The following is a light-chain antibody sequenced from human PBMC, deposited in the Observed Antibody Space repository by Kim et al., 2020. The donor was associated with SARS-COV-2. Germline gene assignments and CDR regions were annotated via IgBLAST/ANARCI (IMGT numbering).Light chain of an antibody. CDR2: AAS. V-gene: IGKV1-39*01. CDR1: QSISSY. J-gene: IGKJ1*01. Sequence: ASVGDRVTITCRASQSISSYLNWYQQKPGKAPKLLIYAASSLQSGVASRFSGSGSGTDFTLTISSLQPEEFATYDCQQSYSTPGTFGQGTKVDIK. CDR3: QQSYSTPGT.